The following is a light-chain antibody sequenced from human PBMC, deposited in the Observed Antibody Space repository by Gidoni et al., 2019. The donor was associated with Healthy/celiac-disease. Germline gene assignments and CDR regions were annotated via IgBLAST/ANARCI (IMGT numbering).Light chain of an antibody. Sequence: QLVLTQSPSASASLGASVKLTCTLSSVHRSYAIAWHQQQPEKGPRYLMKLNSDGSQSKGDGIPDRFSGSSSGAVRYLTISSLQSEDEADYYCQTWGTGIQVFGGGTKLTVL. J-gene: IGLJ3*02. V-gene: IGLV4-69*01. CDR3: QTWGTGIQV. CDR2: LNSDGSQ. CDR1: SVHRSYA.